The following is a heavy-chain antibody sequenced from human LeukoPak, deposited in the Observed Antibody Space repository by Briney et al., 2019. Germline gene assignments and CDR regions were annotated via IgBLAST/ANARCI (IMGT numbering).Heavy chain of an antibody. CDR2: ISYDGSNK. V-gene: IGHV3-33*05. CDR3: ARAADHHGGFDY. D-gene: IGHD3-16*01. J-gene: IGHJ4*02. Sequence: GRSLRLSCAASGFIFSNYGIHWVRQAPGKGLEWVAFISYDGSNKHYADSVRGRFTISRDNAKNSLYLQMNSLRAEDTAVYYCARAADHHGGFDYWGPGTLVTVSS. CDR1: GFIFSNYG.